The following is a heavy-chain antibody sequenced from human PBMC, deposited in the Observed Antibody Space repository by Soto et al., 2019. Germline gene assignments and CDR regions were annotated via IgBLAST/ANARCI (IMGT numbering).Heavy chain of an antibody. D-gene: IGHD3-3*01. CDR3: ARVGEGFLEWLLYYFDY. Sequence: GGSLRLSCAASGFTFSSYSMNWVRQAPGKGLEWVSSISSSSSYIYYADSVKGRFTISRDNAKNSLYLQMNSLRAEDTAVYYCARVGEGFLEWLLYYFDYWGQGTLVTVSS. CDR2: ISSSSSYI. V-gene: IGHV3-21*01. J-gene: IGHJ4*02. CDR1: GFTFSSYS.